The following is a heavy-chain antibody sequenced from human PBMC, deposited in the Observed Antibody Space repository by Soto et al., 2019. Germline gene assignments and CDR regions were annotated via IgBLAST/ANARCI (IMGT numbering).Heavy chain of an antibody. D-gene: IGHD6-13*01. CDR1: GGSVSSGSYY. Sequence: SETLSLTCTVSGGSVSSGSYYWSWIRQPPGKGLERIGYIYYSGSTNYNPSLKSRVTVSVDTSKNQFSLKLSSVTAADTAVYYCARGYYYSSSWYIDYWGQGTLVTVSS. CDR2: IYYSGST. V-gene: IGHV4-61*01. J-gene: IGHJ4*02. CDR3: ARGYYYSSSWYIDY.